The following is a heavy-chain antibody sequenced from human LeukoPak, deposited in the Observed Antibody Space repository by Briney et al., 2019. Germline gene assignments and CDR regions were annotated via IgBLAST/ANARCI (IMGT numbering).Heavy chain of an antibody. V-gene: IGHV3-30-3*01. CDR2: ISYDGSNK. J-gene: IGHJ4*02. D-gene: IGHD5-12*01. CDR1: GFTLSNYA. Sequence: PGGSLRLSCAASGFTLSNYAMHWVRQAPGKGLEWVVVISYDGSNKYDADSVKGRFTISRDNSKNTLYLQMNSLRAEDTAVYYCARDRGYSGYDGLDYWGQGTLVTVSS. CDR3: ARDRGYSGYDGLDY.